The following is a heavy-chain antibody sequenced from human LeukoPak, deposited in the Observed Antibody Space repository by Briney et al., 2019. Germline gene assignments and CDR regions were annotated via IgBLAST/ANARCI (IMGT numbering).Heavy chain of an antibody. V-gene: IGHV3-7*01. CDR1: GFTFSTYS. D-gene: IGHD4-17*01. CDR2: INQDGSAE. Sequence: GGSLRLSCAASGFTFSTYSMSWVRQAPGKGLDWVASINQDGSAEYYVDSVRGRFTFSRDNAKNSLYLQVNSLRVDDTAVYYCVRLFGGVTTFDYWGQGTLVTVSS. CDR3: VRLFGGVTTFDY. J-gene: IGHJ4*02.